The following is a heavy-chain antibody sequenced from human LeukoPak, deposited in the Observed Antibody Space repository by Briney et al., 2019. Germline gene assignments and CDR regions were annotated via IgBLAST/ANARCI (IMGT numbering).Heavy chain of an antibody. J-gene: IGHJ4*02. D-gene: IGHD6-13*01. Sequence: GGSLRLSCAASGFTFSSYGIHWVRQAPEKGLEWVAGISYDGSNDYYGDSVKGRFTISRDNSKNTLYLQMNSLRVEDTAVYYCAKTGSRREFDNWGQGTLVTVSS. V-gene: IGHV3-33*03. CDR1: GFTFSSYG. CDR2: ISYDGSND. CDR3: AKTGSRREFDN.